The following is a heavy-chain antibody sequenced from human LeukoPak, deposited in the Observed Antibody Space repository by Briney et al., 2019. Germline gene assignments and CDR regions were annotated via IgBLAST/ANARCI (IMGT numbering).Heavy chain of an antibody. CDR2: ISSSSSYI. CDR3: AREPSIAAAASFDY. J-gene: IGHJ4*02. CDR1: GFTFSSYS. V-gene: IGHV3-21*01. D-gene: IGHD6-13*01. Sequence: GGSLRLSCAASGFTFSSYSMNWVRQAPGKGLEWVSSISSSSSYIYYADSVKGRFTISRDNAKNSLYLQMNSLRAEDTAVYYCAREPSIAAAASFDYWGQGTLVTVSS.